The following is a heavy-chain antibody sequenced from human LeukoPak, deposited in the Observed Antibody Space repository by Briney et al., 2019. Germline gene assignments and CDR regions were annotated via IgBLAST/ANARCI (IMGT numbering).Heavy chain of an antibody. Sequence: QPGRSLRLSCATSGFTFSSYGMHWARQAPGKGLEWVAVISYDGSNKYYADSVKGRFTISRDNSKNTLYLQMNSLRAEDTAVYYCARSQRIAAPFHWGQGTLVTVSS. CDR1: GFTFSSYG. V-gene: IGHV3-30*03. CDR2: ISYDGSNK. CDR3: ARSQRIAAPFH. D-gene: IGHD6-6*01. J-gene: IGHJ4*02.